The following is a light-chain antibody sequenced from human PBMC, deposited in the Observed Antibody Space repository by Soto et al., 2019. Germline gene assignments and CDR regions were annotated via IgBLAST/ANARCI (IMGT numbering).Light chain of an antibody. V-gene: IGLV2-14*01. Sequence: QSTVSPPSAVSGCRGHSGAISWTRKISDVGGYNYVPWYQQLPGKAPKLLISEVSKRHSGVSHRFSGSKSGNTAPLTISGLQAEEEADYDCRSYTTGGPFVFGTGPKLTVL. CDR1: ISDVGGYNY. CDR3: RSYTTGGPFV. CDR2: EVS. J-gene: IGLJ1*01.